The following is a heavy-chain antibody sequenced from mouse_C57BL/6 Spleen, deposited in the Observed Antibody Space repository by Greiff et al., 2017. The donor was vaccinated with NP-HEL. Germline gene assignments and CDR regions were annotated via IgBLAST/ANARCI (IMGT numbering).Heavy chain of an antibody. CDR1: GYSITNGNHW. CDR3: ARTPLITTVVASYYFDY. D-gene: IGHD1-1*01. V-gene: IGHV3-4*01. J-gene: IGHJ2*01. CDR2: ISSSGST. Sequence: ESGPALVKPSQTVSLTCTVTGYSITNGNHWWNWIRQVSGSKLEWIGYISSSGSTDSNPSLKSRISITRDTSKNQLFLQLNSVTTEDIATYYCARTPLITTVVASYYFDYWGQGTTLTVSS.